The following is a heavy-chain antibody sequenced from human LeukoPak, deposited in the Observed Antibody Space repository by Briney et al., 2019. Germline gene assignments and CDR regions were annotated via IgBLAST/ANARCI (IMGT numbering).Heavy chain of an antibody. CDR2: VSYSSSSL. D-gene: IGHD2-2*01. J-gene: IGHJ4*02. CDR3: AKPAATQCSSTSCSAFDH. Sequence: GGSLRLSCAASGFTVSSNYMSWVRQAPGKGLEWISFVSYSSSSLYYADSVKGRFTISRDNAKNLLYLQLSSLRAEDTAVYYCAKPAATQCSSTSCSAFDHWGQGTLVTVSS. CDR1: GFTVSSNY. V-gene: IGHV3-48*01.